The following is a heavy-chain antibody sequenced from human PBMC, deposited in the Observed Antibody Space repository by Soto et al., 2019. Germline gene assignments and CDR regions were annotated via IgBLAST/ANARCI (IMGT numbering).Heavy chain of an antibody. Sequence: PSETLSLTCTVSGGSISSSGYFWGWIRQPPGKGLEWVGSIHYSGITYYNPSLRSRVTISVDTSKSQFSLRLSSVTAADTAVYYCARPTASQRHDAFDVWGQGTMVTVS. D-gene: IGHD1-1*01. J-gene: IGHJ3*01. V-gene: IGHV4-39*01. CDR1: GGSISSSGYF. CDR3: ARPTASQRHDAFDV. CDR2: IHYSGIT.